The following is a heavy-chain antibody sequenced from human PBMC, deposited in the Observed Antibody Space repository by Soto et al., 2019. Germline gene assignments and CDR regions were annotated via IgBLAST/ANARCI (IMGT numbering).Heavy chain of an antibody. CDR3: ARDPAIGMNDY. D-gene: IGHD1-20*01. Sequence: QVQLVQSGAEVKKPGASVKVSCKASGYTFTSYGISWVRQAPGQGLEWMGWISAYNGNTKYAQKLQGRVTMTTDTATSTAYLELRSLRAYDTAVYYCARDPAIGMNDYWSQGTLVTVSP. J-gene: IGHJ4*02. V-gene: IGHV1-18*01. CDR2: ISAYNGNT. CDR1: GYTFTSYG.